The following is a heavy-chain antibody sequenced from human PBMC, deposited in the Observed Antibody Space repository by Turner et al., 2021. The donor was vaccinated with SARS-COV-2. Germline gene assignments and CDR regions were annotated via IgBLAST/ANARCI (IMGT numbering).Heavy chain of an antibody. V-gene: IGHV3-30*18. D-gene: IGHD6-13*01. J-gene: IGHJ5*02. CDR3: AKDLGQLDWFDP. CDR1: GFTFSRYG. CDR2: ISYDGSNK. Sequence: QVQLVESGGGVVQPGRSLRRSCAASGFTFSRYGMHWVRQAPGKGLGWVAVISYDGSNKYYADSVKGRFTISRDNSKNTLYLQMNSLRAEDTAVYYCAKDLGQLDWFDPWGQGTLVTVSS.